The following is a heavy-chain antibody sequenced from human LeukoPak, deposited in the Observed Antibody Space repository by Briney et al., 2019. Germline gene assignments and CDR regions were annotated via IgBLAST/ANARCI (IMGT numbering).Heavy chain of an antibody. CDR2: INWNGGST. CDR3: ARDGYDSATPFDY. D-gene: IGHD3-3*01. V-gene: IGHV3-20*04. Sequence: PGGPLRLSCAASGFTFDDYGMSWFRQAPGKGLGWVSGINWNGGSTGYADSVKGRFTISRDNAKTSLYLQMNSLRAEDTALYYCARDGYDSATPFDYWGQGTLVTVSS. J-gene: IGHJ4*02. CDR1: GFTFDDYG.